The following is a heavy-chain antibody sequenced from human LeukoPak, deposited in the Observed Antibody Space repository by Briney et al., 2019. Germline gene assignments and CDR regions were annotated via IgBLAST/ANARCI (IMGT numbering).Heavy chain of an antibody. CDR3: ARATAQVLRYFDPSYYFDY. CDR1: GGSFSGYY. Sequence: SETLSLTCAVYGGSFSGYYWSWIRQPPGKGLEWIGEINHSGSTNYNPSLKSRVTISVDTSKNQFSLKLSSVTAADTAVYYCARATAQVLRYFDPSYYFDYWGQGTLVTVSS. CDR2: INHSGST. D-gene: IGHD3-9*01. V-gene: IGHV4-34*01. J-gene: IGHJ4*02.